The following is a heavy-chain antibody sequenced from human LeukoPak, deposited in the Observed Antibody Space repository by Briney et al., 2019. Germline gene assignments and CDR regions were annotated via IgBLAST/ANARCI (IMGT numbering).Heavy chain of an antibody. CDR1: GGSISSYY. CDR3: ARDLFVGAAQI. CDR2: IYYSGST. J-gene: IGHJ4*02. D-gene: IGHD1-26*01. V-gene: IGHV4-59*01. Sequence: SETLSLTCTVSGGSISSYYWSWIRQFPGKGLEWIGYIYYSGSTNYNPSLKSRVTMSLYTSKNQFSLKLSSVTAADTALYYCARDLFVGAAQIWGQGTPVTVSS.